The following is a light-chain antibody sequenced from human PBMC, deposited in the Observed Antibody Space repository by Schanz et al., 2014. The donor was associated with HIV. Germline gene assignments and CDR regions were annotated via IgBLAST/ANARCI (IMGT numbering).Light chain of an antibody. CDR1: QSISNW. Sequence: DIHMTQSPSTLSASVGDRVTITCRASQSISNWLAWYQQKPGKAPKLLIYEASSLETGVPSRFSGSGSGTDFTLTISSLHPDDFATYYCQHYNSFSSTFGQGTKLEIK. CDR2: EAS. J-gene: IGKJ2*01. CDR3: QHYNSFSST. V-gene: IGKV1-5*03.